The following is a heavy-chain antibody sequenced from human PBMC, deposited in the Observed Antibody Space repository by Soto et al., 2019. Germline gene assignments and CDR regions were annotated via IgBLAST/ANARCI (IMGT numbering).Heavy chain of an antibody. CDR3: AKVPVGATGRFDY. CDR2: ISGSGGST. D-gene: IGHD1-26*01. CDR1: GFTFSNYA. J-gene: IGHJ4*02. V-gene: IGHV3-23*01. Sequence: GGSLRLSCAGSGFTFSNYAMSWVRQAPGKWLAWVSAISGSGGSTYYADSVKGRFTISRDNSKNTLYLQMNSLRAEDTALYYCAKVPVGATGRFDYWGQGXLVTVYS.